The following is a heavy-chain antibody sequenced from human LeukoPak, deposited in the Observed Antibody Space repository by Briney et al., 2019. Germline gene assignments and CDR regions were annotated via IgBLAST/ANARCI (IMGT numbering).Heavy chain of an antibody. CDR1: GSFFTSYW. Sequence: GEPLEISCKGSGSFFTSYWIGWVRQLPGKGLEWMGIIYPGDSDTRYSPSFQGHVTISADKSSSTAYLQWSSLKASDTAMYYCARLPGGYWYFDLWGRGTLVTVSS. V-gene: IGHV5-51*01. CDR3: ARLPGGYWYFDL. J-gene: IGHJ2*01. CDR2: IYPGDSDT. D-gene: IGHD2-15*01.